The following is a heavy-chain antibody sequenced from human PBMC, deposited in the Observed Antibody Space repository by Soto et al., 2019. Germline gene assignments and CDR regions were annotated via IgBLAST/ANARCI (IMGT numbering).Heavy chain of an antibody. CDR1: GGSISSSSYY. CDR3: ARHPTTNPYYFDY. J-gene: IGHJ4*02. CDR2: IYYSGST. V-gene: IGHV4-39*01. Sequence: SETLSLTCTVSGGSISSSSYYWGWIRQPPGKGLEWIGSIYYSGSTYYNPSLKSRVTISVDTSKNQFSLKLSSVTAADTAVYYCARHPTTNPYYFDYWGQGTLVTVSS.